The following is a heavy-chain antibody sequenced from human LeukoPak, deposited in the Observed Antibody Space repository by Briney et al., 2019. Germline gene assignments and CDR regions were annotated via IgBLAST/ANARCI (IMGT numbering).Heavy chain of an antibody. CDR3: ARSVPDYGDYYFDY. J-gene: IGHJ4*02. D-gene: IGHD4-17*01. CDR2: IYSGGST. V-gene: IGHV3-53*01. Sequence: PGGSLRLSCAASGFTVSSNYMGWVRQAPGKGLEWVSVIYSGGSTYYADSVKGRFTISRDNSKNTLYLQMNSLRAEDTAVYYCARSVPDYGDYYFDYWGQGTLVTVSS. CDR1: GFTVSSNY.